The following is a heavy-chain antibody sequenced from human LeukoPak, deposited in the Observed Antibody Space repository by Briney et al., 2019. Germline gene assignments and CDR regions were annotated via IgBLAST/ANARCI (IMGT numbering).Heavy chain of an antibody. Sequence: GGSLRLSCAASGFTFSTYAVSWVCQIPRKGLEWVSAISGSDDGTYYADSVKGRFTISRDNSRNTLYLQMNTLRAEDTAVYFCAKSPVSSCRGSFCYPFDYWGQGNLVTVSS. CDR3: AKSPVSSCRGSFCYPFDY. D-gene: IGHD2-15*01. V-gene: IGHV3-23*01. CDR2: ISGSDDGT. J-gene: IGHJ4*02. CDR1: GFTFSTYA.